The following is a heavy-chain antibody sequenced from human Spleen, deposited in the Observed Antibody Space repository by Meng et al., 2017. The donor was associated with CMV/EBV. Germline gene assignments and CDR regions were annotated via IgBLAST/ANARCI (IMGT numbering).Heavy chain of an antibody. Sequence: CKAPGNRFTRNGLIWMRQAPGQGPKWMGWINTKTGNPTYVQGFTGRCVFSLDTSATTTHLEICRPKGEDTAVYYCARDNGYEYYFDSWGQGTLVTVSS. D-gene: IGHD5-12*01. CDR1: GNRFTRNG. J-gene: IGHJ4*02. V-gene: IGHV7-4-1*01. CDR2: INTKTGNP. CDR3: ARDNGYEYYFDS.